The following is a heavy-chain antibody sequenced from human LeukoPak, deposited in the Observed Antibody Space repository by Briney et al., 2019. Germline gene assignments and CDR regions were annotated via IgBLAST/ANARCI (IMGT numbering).Heavy chain of an antibody. CDR3: TRGLWGPPFDY. CDR2: IRSKAYGGTT. CDR1: GXTFCDYA. J-gene: IGHJ4*02. V-gene: IGHV3-49*04. Sequence: PGGSLRLSCTASGXTFCDYAMSWVRQAPGKGLEWVGFIRSKAYGGTTEYAASVKGRFTISRDDSKSIAYLQMNSLKTEDTAVYYCTRGLWGPPFDYWGQGTLVTVSS. D-gene: IGHD3-16*01.